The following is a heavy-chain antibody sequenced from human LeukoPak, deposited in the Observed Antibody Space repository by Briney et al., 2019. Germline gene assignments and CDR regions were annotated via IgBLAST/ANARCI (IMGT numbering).Heavy chain of an antibody. J-gene: IGHJ4*02. CDR1: GFTFNDYA. D-gene: IGHD2-15*01. CDR3: ARDAYCSGGSCYPLTFDY. V-gene: IGHV3-11*04. CDR2: ISSSGSTI. Sequence: PGGSLRLSCAASGFTFNDYAMSWVRQAPGKGLEWVSYISSSGSTIYYADSVKGRFTISRDNAKNSLYLQMNSLRAEDTAVYYCARDAYCSGGSCYPLTFDYWGQGTLVTVSS.